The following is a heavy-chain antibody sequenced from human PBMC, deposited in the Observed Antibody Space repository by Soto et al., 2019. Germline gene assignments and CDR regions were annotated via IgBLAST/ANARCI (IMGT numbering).Heavy chain of an antibody. CDR2: ISSSSSYI. CDR3: ARGRPRNSPVDY. CDR1: GFTFSSYS. J-gene: IGHJ4*02. V-gene: IGHV3-21*01. Sequence: KPGGSLRLSCAASGFTFSSYSMNWVRQAPGKGLEWVSSISSSSSYIYYADSVKGRFTISRDNAKNSLYLQMNSLRAEDTAVYYCARGRPRNSPVDYWGQGTLVTVSS. D-gene: IGHD6-13*01.